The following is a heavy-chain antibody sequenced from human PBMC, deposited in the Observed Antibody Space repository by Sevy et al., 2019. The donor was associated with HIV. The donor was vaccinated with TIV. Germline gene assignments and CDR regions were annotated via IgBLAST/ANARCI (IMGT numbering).Heavy chain of an antibody. CDR1: GFTFSSYP. CDR2: ISGSGGST. CDR3: AKIPYYGSGGLVYFDY. V-gene: IGHV3-23*01. J-gene: IGHJ4*02. D-gene: IGHD3-10*01. Sequence: GGSLRLSCAASGFTFSSYPMSWVRQAPGKGLEWVSAISGSGGSTYYADSVKGRFTISRDKSKNTLYLQMNSLRAEDTAVYYCAKIPYYGSGGLVYFDYWGQGTLVTVSS.